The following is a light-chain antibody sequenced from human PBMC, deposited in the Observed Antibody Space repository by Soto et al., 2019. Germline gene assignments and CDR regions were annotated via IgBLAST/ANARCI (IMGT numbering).Light chain of an antibody. CDR2: GAS. Sequence: EILLTQSPGTLSLSPGERATLSCRASQTVSDNYVAWYQQKPGQAPRLLFFGASVRVTGIPDRFSGSGSGTDFTLTISRLEPEDFAVYFCHQYSTSPTFGLGTKV. CDR3: HQYSTSPT. CDR1: QTVSDNY. J-gene: IGKJ1*01. V-gene: IGKV3-20*01.